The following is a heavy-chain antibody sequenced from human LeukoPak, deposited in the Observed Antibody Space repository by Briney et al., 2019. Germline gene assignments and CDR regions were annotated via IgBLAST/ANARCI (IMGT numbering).Heavy chain of an antibody. CDR1: GYTFTVYY. V-gene: IGHV1-2*02. D-gene: IGHD2-15*01. J-gene: IGHJ4*02. Sequence: ASVTVSCKASGYTFTVYYMHWVRQAPGQGLEWMGWINPNSGGTNYAQKFQGRVTMTRETSNSTAYMELSRLRSDDTAVYYCARERTLTSCYDYWGQGTLVTVSS. CDR3: ARERTLTSCYDY. CDR2: INPNSGGT.